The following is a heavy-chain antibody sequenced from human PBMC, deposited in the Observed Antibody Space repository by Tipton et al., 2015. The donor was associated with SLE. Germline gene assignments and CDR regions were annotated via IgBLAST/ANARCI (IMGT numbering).Heavy chain of an antibody. CDR3: ARDLWAAQAFDY. CDR2: IYSGGST. V-gene: IGHV3-53*01. Sequence: SLRLSCAASGFTFSSNYMSWVRQAPGKGLEWVSVIYSGGSTYYADSVKGRFTISRDNSKNTLYLQMNSLRAEDTAVYYCARDLWAAQAFDYWGQGTLVTVSS. D-gene: IGHD3-16*01. J-gene: IGHJ4*02. CDR1: GFTFSSNY.